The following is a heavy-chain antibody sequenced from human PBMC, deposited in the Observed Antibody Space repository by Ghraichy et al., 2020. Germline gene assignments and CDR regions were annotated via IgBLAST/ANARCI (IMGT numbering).Heavy chain of an antibody. CDR3: ARERHTAFDP. CDR1: GFTFSSYG. J-gene: IGHJ5*02. D-gene: IGHD5-18*01. CDR2: ISSTSSYI. V-gene: IGHV3-21*01. Sequence: GGSLRLSCAASGFTFSSYGMNWVRQTPGKGLEWVSSISSTSSYIYSADSVKGRFTISRDNAKNSLYLQMNSLRAEDTAVYYCARERHTAFDPWGQGTLVTVSS.